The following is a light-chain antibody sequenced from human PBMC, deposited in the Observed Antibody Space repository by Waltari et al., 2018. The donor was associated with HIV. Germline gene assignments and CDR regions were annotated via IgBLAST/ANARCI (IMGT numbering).Light chain of an antibody. CDR3: SSYAGSNNFV. J-gene: IGLJ1*01. CDR2: EVS. Sequence: QSALTQAPCASGSPGQSVTITCTGTSSDVGGYNSVSWYQQHPGKAPKPMIYEVSKRPSGVPDRFSGSKSGNTASLTVSGLQAEDEADYYCSSYAGSNNFVFGTGTKVTVL. V-gene: IGLV2-8*01. CDR1: SSDVGGYNS.